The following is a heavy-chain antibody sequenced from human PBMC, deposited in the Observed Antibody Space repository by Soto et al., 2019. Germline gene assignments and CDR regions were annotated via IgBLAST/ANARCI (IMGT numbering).Heavy chain of an antibody. V-gene: IGHV4-4*02. D-gene: IGHD6-13*01. CDR2: IYHSGST. J-gene: IGHJ4*02. CDR3: ARGSAGLLDY. CDR1: GDSISSDNW. Sequence: QVQLQESGPGLVKPSGTLSLTCAVSGDSISSDNWWSWVRPPPGRGLEWIGEIYHSGSTNYNPSLKSRVTISVAKSKNQFTLKVSSVTAAYTAVYYCARGSAGLLDYWGQGTLVTVSS.